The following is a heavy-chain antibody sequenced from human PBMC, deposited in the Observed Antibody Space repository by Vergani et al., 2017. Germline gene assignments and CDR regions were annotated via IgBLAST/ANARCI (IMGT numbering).Heavy chain of an antibody. Sequence: QVQLVQSGAEVKKPGSSVKVSCKASGGTFISYAISWVRQAPGQGLEWMGGIIPIFGTANYAQKFQGRVTISADASTSTAYMGLRSLRSEDTAVYYCAIRSITFGGVIGVDYWGQGSLVTVSS. D-gene: IGHD3-16*02. CDR1: GGTFISYA. J-gene: IGHJ4*02. V-gene: IGHV1-69*12. CDR3: AIRSITFGGVIGVDY. CDR2: IIPIFGTA.